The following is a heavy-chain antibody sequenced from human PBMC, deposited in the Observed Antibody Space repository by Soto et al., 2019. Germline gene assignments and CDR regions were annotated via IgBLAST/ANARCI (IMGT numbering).Heavy chain of an antibody. CDR1: GGSISSYY. V-gene: IGHV4-59*12. CDR3: ARGYRRQQLVRPSNFDY. CDR2: IYYTGST. J-gene: IGHJ4*02. D-gene: IGHD6-13*01. Sequence: PSETLSLTCTVSGGSISSYYWSWIRQPPGKGLEWIGYIYYTGSTNYNPSLKSRVTISVDTSKNQFSLKLSSVTAADTAVYYCARGYRRQQLVRPSNFDYWGQGTLVTVS.